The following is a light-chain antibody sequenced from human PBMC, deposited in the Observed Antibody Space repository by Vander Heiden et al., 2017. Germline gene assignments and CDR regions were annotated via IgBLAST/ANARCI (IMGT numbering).Light chain of an antibody. J-gene: IGKJ4*01. CDR3: QQYGSSPLT. Sequence: IMLTPSPATLSLSPGERATLSCRASQSVSSSYLAWYQQKPGQAPRLLIYGASSRATGIPDRFSGSGSGTDFTLTISRLEPEDFAVYYCQQYGSSPLTFGGGTKVEIK. CDR2: GAS. CDR1: QSVSSSY. V-gene: IGKV3-20*01.